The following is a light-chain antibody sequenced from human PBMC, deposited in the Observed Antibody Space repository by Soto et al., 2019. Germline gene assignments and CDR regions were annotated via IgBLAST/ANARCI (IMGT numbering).Light chain of an antibody. Sequence: QSALTQPASVSGSPGQSITISCPGTSSDVGAYNYVSWYQQHPGRAPQLIIYHVSNRPSGGSNRFSGSKSENTASLTLSGLQAEDEADYYCSSFTSSRAYVFGPGTKVTV. J-gene: IGLJ1*01. CDR1: SSDVGAYNY. CDR3: SSFTSSRAYV. V-gene: IGLV2-14*03. CDR2: HVS.